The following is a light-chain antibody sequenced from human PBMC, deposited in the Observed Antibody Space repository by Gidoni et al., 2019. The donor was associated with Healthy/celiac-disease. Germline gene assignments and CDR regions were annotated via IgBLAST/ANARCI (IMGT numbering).Light chain of an antibody. CDR1: SCNIGAGYD. CDR2: GNS. J-gene: IGLJ2*01. CDR3: QSYDSSLSGYVV. Sequence: QSVLTQPPSVSGAPGQRVTISCTGSSCNIGAGYDVHWYPQLPGTAPKLLIYGNSNRPSGVPDRFSGSKSGTSASLAITGLQAEDEADYYCQSYDSSLSGYVVFGGGTKLTVL. V-gene: IGLV1-40*01.